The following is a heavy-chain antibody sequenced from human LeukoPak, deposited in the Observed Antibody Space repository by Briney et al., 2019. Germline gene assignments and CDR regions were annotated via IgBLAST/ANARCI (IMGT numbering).Heavy chain of an antibody. CDR3: ARDGVPGGRDV. V-gene: IGHV3-7*01. D-gene: IGHD3-16*01. Sequence: GGSLRLSCEASGFTFSDYYMNWIRQAPGKGLEWVANVNREGSDKNYVDSVKGRFTISRDNAKNSLYLQMNSLRVEDTAVYYCARDGVPGGRDVWGQGTTVTVS. CDR1: GFTFSDYY. CDR2: VNREGSDK. J-gene: IGHJ6*02.